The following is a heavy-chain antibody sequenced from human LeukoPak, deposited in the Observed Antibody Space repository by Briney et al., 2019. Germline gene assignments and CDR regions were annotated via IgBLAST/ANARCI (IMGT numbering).Heavy chain of an antibody. D-gene: IGHD6-19*01. J-gene: IGHJ3*02. V-gene: IGHV3-20*04. CDR3: ARTVSSAGWSDDAFDI. Sequence: PGGSLRLSCAASGFTFDDYGMSWARQAPGKGLEWVSGINWDGGSTGYADSVKGRFTISRDNAKNFLYLQMNCLRAEDTALYYCARTVSSAGWSDDAFDIWGQGTMVTVSS. CDR1: GFTFDDYG. CDR2: INWDGGST.